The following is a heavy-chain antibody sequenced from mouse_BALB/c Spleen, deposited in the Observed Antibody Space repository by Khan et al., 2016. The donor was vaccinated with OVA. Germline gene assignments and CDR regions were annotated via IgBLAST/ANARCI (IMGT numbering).Heavy chain of an antibody. CDR2: ISYSGST. CDR1: GYSLTSGYG. CDR3: ARTARIKY. V-gene: IGHV3-2*02. D-gene: IGHD1-2*01. Sequence: VQLKQSGPGLVKPSHSLSLTCTVTGYSLTSGYGWNWIRQFPGNKLEWMGYISYSGSTNYNPSLKSRISITRDTSKNHFFLKLNSVNTEDTATYYCARTARIKYWGQGTTLTVSS. J-gene: IGHJ2*01.